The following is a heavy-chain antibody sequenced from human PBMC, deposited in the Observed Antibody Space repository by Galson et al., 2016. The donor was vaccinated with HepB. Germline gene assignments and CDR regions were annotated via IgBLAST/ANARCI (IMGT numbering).Heavy chain of an antibody. CDR1: GGTFSSFA. Sequence: SVKVSCKAFGGTFSSFAISWVRQAPGQGLEWMGGIIPIFGSANYAQKFQDRVTITADESTSTAYMELSSLRSEDTALYFCARGGLTNCGCDCSNYYYYGMDFWGQGATVTVSS. J-gene: IGHJ6*02. D-gene: IGHD2-21*01. V-gene: IGHV1-69*13. CDR3: ARGGLTNCGCDCSNYYYYGMDF. CDR2: IIPIFGSA.